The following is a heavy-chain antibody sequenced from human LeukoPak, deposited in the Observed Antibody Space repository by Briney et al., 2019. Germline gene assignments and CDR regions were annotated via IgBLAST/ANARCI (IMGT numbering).Heavy chain of an antibody. J-gene: IGHJ3*02. D-gene: IGHD5/OR15-5a*01. CDR1: GGSISSGGYY. V-gene: IGHV4-31*03. CDR3: ARFPVYDYMSFSLGAFDI. Sequence: PSETLSLTCTVSGGSISSGGYYWSWIRQHPGKGLEWIGYIYYSGGTYYNPSLRSRVTISVDTSKNQFSLKLSSVTAADTAVYYCARFPVYDYMSFSLGAFDIWGQGTMVTVSS. CDR2: IYYSGGT.